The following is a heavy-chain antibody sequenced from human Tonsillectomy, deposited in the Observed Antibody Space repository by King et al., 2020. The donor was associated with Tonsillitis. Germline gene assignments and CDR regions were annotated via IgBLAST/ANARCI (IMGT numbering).Heavy chain of an antibody. CDR3: AVDYGGDSDPFAFDI. CDR2: VSAYSGDT. D-gene: IGHD4-23*01. Sequence: VQLVESGAEIKKPGASVKVSCRASGFTFTNYGFSWVRLAPGQGLEWIGCVSAYSGDTNYVQKLQGRVTLTTDKSTSTAFMELRSLRSDDTAIYYCAVDYGGDSDPFAFDIWGQGTLVTVSS. CDR1: GFTFTNYG. J-gene: IGHJ3*02. V-gene: IGHV1-18*01.